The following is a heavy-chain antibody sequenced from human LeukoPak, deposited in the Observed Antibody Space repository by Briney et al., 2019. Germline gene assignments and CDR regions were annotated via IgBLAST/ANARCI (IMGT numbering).Heavy chain of an antibody. J-gene: IGHJ4*02. D-gene: IGHD3-22*01. CDR3: ARGDTTAYYYGHY. CDR1: GYTFVSYW. Sequence: GESLKISCKGSGYTFVSYWVGWVRQMPGKGLEWMGLIYPGDSDTRYSPSFQGQVTISADKSINTAYLQWSSLKASDTAIYYCARGDTTAYYYGHYWGQGTLVTVSS. CDR2: IYPGDSDT. V-gene: IGHV5-51*01.